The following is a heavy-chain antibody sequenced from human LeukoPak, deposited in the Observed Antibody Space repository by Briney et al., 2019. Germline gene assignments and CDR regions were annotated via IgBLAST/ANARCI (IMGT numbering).Heavy chain of an antibody. V-gene: IGHV4-4*07. D-gene: IGHD6-13*01. J-gene: IGHJ5*02. CDR2: IYTSGST. CDR3: ASQIGQQNWFDP. Sequence: SETLSLTCTVSGGSISSYYWSWIRQPAGKGLEWIGRIYTSGSTNYNPSLKSRVTMTVDTSKNQFSLKLSSVTAADTAVYYCASQIGQQNWFDPWGQGTLVTVSS. CDR1: GGSISSYY.